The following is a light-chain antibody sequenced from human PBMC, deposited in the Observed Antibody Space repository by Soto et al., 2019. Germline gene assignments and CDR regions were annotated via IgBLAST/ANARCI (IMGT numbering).Light chain of an antibody. CDR2: EVT. CDR3: SSYTSSSTLYV. J-gene: IGLJ1*01. Sequence: QSALTQPASVSGSPGQSITISCTGTSSDVGGYNYVSWYQQHPGKAPKVMIYEVTNRPSGVSHRFSGSKSGNTASLTISGLQADDEADYCCSSYTSSSTLYVFGTGTKLTVL. CDR1: SSDVGGYNY. V-gene: IGLV2-14*01.